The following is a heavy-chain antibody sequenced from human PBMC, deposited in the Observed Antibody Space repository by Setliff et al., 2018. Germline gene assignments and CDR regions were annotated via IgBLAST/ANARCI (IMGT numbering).Heavy chain of an antibody. D-gene: IGHD2-2*01. CDR2: IDTSSTWI. CDR3: ARSETCHSTHCSPYDY. Sequence: TGGSLRLSCAASGFSFTTYTMNWIRQAPGQGLEWVSSIDTSSTWIYYADSVKGRFTISRDNAENSLYLQMNSLRAEDTAVYYCARSETCHSTHCSPYDYWGQGTPVTVSS. J-gene: IGHJ4*02. CDR1: GFSFTTYT. V-gene: IGHV3-21*01.